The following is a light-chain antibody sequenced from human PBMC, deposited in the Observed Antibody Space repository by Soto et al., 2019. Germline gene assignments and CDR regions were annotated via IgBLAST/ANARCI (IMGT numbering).Light chain of an antibody. J-gene: IGKJ1*01. CDR1: QSVSSNY. CDR2: GAS. V-gene: IGKV3-20*01. Sequence: EIVLTQSPGTLSLSPGERATLSCRASQSVSSNYLAWYQQKPGQAPRLLIYGASSRATGIPDRFSGSGSGTDFTLTISRLEPEDFAMYYCQQYGNLSWTFGQGTKVEIK. CDR3: QQYGNLSWT.